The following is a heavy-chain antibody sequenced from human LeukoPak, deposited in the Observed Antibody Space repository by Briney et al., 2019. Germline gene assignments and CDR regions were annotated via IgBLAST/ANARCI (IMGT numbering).Heavy chain of an antibody. CDR1: GCTFTSYA. CDR3: ARKAVAYYYYGMDV. D-gene: IGHD6-19*01. J-gene: IGHJ6*02. CDR2: INAGNGNT. V-gene: IGHV1-3*01. Sequence: GASVKVSCKASGCTFTSYAMHWVRQAPGQRLEWMGWINAGNGNTKYSQKFQGRVTITRDTSASTAYMELSSLRSEDTAVYYCARKAVAYYYYGMDVWGQGTTVTVSS.